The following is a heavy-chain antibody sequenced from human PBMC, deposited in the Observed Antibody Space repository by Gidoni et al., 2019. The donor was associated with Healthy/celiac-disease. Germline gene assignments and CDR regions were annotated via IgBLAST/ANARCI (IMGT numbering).Heavy chain of an antibody. CDR3: ARHPESYWFDP. CDR2: IYYSGST. CDR1: GGSISSSSYY. V-gene: IGHV4-39*01. J-gene: IGHJ5*02. Sequence: QLQLQESGPGLAKPSETLSLTCTVSGGSISSSSYYWGWIRPPPGKGLEWIGCIYYSGSTYYNPSLKGRVTISVETSKNQFSLKLSSVTAADTAVYYCARHPESYWFDPWGQGTLVTVSS.